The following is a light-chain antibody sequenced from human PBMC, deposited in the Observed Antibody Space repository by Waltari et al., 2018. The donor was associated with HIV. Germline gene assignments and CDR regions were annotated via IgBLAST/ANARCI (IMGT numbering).Light chain of an antibody. CDR1: SSFNVATYR. J-gene: IGLJ3*02. V-gene: IGLV5-45*02. CDR2: YKSDSDK. Sequence: QSVLLQPSSLSAPPRASASLTCTSGSSFNVATYRIYCYQQKPGSPPQYLLRYKSDSDKQQGSGVSSRFSASKATSANAGILLISGLQSEDEADYYCMIWHNSVWVFGGGTKLTVL. CDR3: MIWHNSVWV.